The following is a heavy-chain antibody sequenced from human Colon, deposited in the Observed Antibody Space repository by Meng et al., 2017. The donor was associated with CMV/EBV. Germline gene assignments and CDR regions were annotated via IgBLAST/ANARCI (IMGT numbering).Heavy chain of an antibody. J-gene: IGHJ5*02. CDR1: GDSIRRDDYY. CDR3: VRDSKWLNWFAP. CDR2: IYYTGYT. V-gene: IGHV4-39*07. Sequence: GSLRLSCTVSGDSIRRDDYYWGWVRQPPGKALEWIGSIYYTGYTSFNPSLKSRVNISLDTSKNQFSLTVKSLTAADSAVHYCVRDSKWLNWFAPWGQGTLVTVSS. D-gene: IGHD5-12*01.